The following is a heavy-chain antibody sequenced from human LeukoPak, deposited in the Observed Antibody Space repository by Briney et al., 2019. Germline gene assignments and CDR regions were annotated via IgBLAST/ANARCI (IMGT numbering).Heavy chain of an antibody. Sequence: GESLNISCKGSGYSFTTYWIGWVRQLPGKGLEWMGIIYPGDSDTRYGPSFQGQVTISADKSISTAYLQWNSLKASDTAIYYCARYGRGVGASRDWFDPWGQGTLVTVSS. D-gene: IGHD3-10*02. CDR3: ARYGRGVGASRDWFDP. CDR1: GYSFTTYW. V-gene: IGHV5-51*01. J-gene: IGHJ5*02. CDR2: IYPGDSDT.